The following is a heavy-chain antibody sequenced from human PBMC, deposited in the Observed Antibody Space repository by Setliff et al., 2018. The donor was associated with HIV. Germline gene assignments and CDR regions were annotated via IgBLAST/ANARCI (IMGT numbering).Heavy chain of an antibody. Sequence: GGSLRLSCAASGFTFSSYVMSWVRQAPGKGLEWVSVISSSGGSTYYADSVMSRFTISRDNSKNTLFLQMSSLRAEDTAIYYCANRLRGYNKWYYFDYWGQGTLVTVSS. J-gene: IGHJ4*02. V-gene: IGHV3-23*01. D-gene: IGHD1-1*01. CDR3: ANRLRGYNKWYYFDY. CDR1: GFTFSSYV. CDR2: ISSSGGST.